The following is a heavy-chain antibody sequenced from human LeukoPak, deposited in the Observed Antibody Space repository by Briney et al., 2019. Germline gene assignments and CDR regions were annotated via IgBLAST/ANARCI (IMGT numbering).Heavy chain of an antibody. CDR1: GFTFSTYG. Sequence: GGSLRLSCVASGFTFSTYGMNWVRQAPGKGLEWVSYISRSITTIYYADSVKGRFTISRDNAENSLYLQMNGLRAEGTAVYYCARDDCSASSCQKHQNWFDPWGQGTLVTVSS. D-gene: IGHD2-2*01. V-gene: IGHV3-48*01. J-gene: IGHJ5*02. CDR2: ISRSITTI. CDR3: ARDDCSASSCQKHQNWFDP.